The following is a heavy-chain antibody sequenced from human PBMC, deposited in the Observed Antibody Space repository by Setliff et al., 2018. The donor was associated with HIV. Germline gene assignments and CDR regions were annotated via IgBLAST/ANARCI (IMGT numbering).Heavy chain of an antibody. D-gene: IGHD3-22*01. CDR3: ARVPNYYDSSGSYYDY. Sequence: ETLSLTCTVSGGSISGFYWSWIRQSPGNGLEWIGWIYDSGATKYNPSLKSRATISLETSKMQFSLKLNSVSAADTAVYYCARVPNYYDSSGSYYDYWGQGTLVTVSS. CDR1: GGSISGFY. CDR2: IYDSGAT. V-gene: IGHV4-59*08. J-gene: IGHJ4*02.